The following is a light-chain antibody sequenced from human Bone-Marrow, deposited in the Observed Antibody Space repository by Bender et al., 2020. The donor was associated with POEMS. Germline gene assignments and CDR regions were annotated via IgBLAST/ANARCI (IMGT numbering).Light chain of an antibody. CDR3: SSYAGYNYVV. CDR1: SSDVGSYNL. J-gene: IGLJ2*01. CDR2: EVT. V-gene: IGLV2-23*02. Sequence: QSALTQPASVSGSPGQSITISCSGTSSDVGSYNLVSWYQQHPGKAPKLMIYEVTKRPSGVSNRFSGSKSGNTASLTISGLQAEDEADYYCSSYAGYNYVVFGGGTKLTVL.